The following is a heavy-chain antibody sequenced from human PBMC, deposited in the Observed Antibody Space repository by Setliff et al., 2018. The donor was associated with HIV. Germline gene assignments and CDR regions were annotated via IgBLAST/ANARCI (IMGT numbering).Heavy chain of an antibody. D-gene: IGHD3-3*01. CDR1: GYTFTDYF. Sequence: SVKVSCKSSGYTFTDYFIHWVRQAPGQGLERMGGIIPIFGTANYAQKFQGRVTITTDESTSTAYMELSSLRSEDTAVYYCASAYNFWSGYYYYYYMDVWGKGTTVTVSS. CDR2: IIPIFGTA. J-gene: IGHJ6*03. V-gene: IGHV1-69*05. CDR3: ASAYNFWSGYYYYYYMDV.